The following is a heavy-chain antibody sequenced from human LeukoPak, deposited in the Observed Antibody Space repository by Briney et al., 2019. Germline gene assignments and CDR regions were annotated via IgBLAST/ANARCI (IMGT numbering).Heavy chain of an antibody. J-gene: IGHJ6*03. D-gene: IGHD4-17*01. Sequence: PGGSPRLSCAASGFTFSSCAMSWVRQAPGKGLEWVSAISGSGGSTYYADSVKGRFTISRDNSKNTLYLQMNSLRAEDTAVYYCAKDVDYGDYYYMDVWGKGTTVTVSS. CDR2: ISGSGGST. CDR1: GFTFSSCA. V-gene: IGHV3-23*01. CDR3: AKDVDYGDYYYMDV.